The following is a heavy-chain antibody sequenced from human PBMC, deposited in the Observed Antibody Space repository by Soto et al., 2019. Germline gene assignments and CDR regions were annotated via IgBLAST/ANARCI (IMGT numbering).Heavy chain of an antibody. CDR1: GFILSDCA. CDR2: ISSSSSII. CDR3: ARDHRQQLAYYYYGMDV. J-gene: IGHJ6*02. D-gene: IGHD6-13*01. Sequence: GGSLRLSCATSGFILSDCAMNWVRQAPGKGLEWVSYISSSSSIIDYADSVKGRFTISRDNAKNSLYLQMNSLRAEDTAVYYCARDHRQQLAYYYYGMDVWGQGTTVTVSS. V-gene: IGHV3-48*01.